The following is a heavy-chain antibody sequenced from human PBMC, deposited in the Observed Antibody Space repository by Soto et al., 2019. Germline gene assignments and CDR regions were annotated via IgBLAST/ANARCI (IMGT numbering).Heavy chain of an antibody. Sequence: SVKVSCRASGGTFSSYAISWVRQAPGQGLEWMGGIIPIFGTASYAQMFQGRVTITADKSTSTAYMELSSLRSKDTAVYYCACSMVRGVFNLFDPWGQGTLDIVS. CDR3: ACSMVRGVFNLFDP. D-gene: IGHD3-10*01. CDR2: IIPIFGTA. CDR1: GGTFSSYA. V-gene: IGHV1-69*06. J-gene: IGHJ5*02.